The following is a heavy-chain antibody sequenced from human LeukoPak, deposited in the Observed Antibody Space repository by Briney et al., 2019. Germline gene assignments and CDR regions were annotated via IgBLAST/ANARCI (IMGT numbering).Heavy chain of an antibody. CDR1: GGSISSGGYY. CDR2: IYHSGST. CDR3: ARAEDDNGDLFDH. Sequence: SQTLSLTCTVSGGSISSGGYYWSWIRQPPGKGLEWTGYIYHSGSTYYNPSLKSRVTISVDRSKNQFSLKLSSVTAADTAVYYCARAEDDNGDLFDHWGQGTLVTVSS. J-gene: IGHJ4*02. V-gene: IGHV4-30-2*01. D-gene: IGHD4-17*01.